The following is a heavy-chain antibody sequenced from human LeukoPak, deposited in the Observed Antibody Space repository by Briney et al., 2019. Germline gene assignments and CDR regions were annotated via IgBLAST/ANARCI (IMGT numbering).Heavy chain of an antibody. CDR1: GYTFTSYG. V-gene: IGHV1-2*02. CDR2: INPNSGGT. J-gene: IGHJ4*02. Sequence: ASVKVSCKASGYTFTSYGISWVRQAPGQGLECMGWINPNSGGTNYAQKFQGRVTMTRDTSISTAYMELGRLRSDDTAVYYCARDLGGITMIVAPKGVDYWGQGTLVTVSS. D-gene: IGHD3-22*01. CDR3: ARDLGGITMIVAPKGVDY.